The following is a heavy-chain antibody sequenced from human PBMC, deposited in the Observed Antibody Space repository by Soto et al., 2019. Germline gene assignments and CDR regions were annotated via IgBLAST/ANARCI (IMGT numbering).Heavy chain of an antibody. CDR3: ARENDFWSGLDSDY. D-gene: IGHD3-3*01. J-gene: IGHJ4*02. Sequence: ASVKVSYKASGYTFTSYGISWVRQAPGQGLEWMGWISAYNGNTNYAQKLQGRVTMTTDTSTSTAYMELRSLRSDDTAVYYCARENDFWSGLDSDYWGQGTLVTVSS. V-gene: IGHV1-18*01. CDR2: ISAYNGNT. CDR1: GYTFTSYG.